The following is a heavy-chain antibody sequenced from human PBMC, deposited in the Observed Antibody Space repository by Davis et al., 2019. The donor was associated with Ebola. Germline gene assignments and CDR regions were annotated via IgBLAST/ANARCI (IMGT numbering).Heavy chain of an antibody. CDR3: AADRGLTARGGVGMDV. D-gene: IGHD2-15*01. J-gene: IGHJ6*02. Sequence: MPSETLSLTCAVYGGSFTDYFWSWIRQPPGKGLEWIGEINHSGSTNYNPSLKRRATISVDTSKNQFSLKLSSVTAADTAVYYCAADRGLTARGGVGMDVWGQGTTVTVSS. CDR1: GGSFTDYF. CDR2: INHSGST. V-gene: IGHV4-34*07.